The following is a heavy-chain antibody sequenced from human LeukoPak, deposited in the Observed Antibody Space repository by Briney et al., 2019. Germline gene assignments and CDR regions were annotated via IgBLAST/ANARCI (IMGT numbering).Heavy chain of an antibody. Sequence: GGSLRLSCAASGFTLSTYAMTWVRQAPGKGLEWVSVLYNGGSTYYADSVKGRFTISRDNSKNTLYLQMNSLRAEDTAVYYCARYSYSSLYFDYWGQGTLVTVAS. D-gene: IGHD6-19*01. CDR3: ARYSYSSLYFDY. J-gene: IGHJ4*02. CDR1: GFTLSTYA. V-gene: IGHV3-66*01. CDR2: LYNGGST.